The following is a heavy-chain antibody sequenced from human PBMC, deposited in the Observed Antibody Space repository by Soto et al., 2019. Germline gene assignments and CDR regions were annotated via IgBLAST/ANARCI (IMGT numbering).Heavy chain of an antibody. CDR3: ARDRNYEILTGYYNLGWFDP. CDR1: GYTFTSYA. V-gene: IGHV1-3*01. D-gene: IGHD3-9*01. J-gene: IGHJ5*02. CDR2: INAGNGNT. Sequence: ASVKVSCKASGYTFTSYAMHWVRQAPGQRLEWMGWINAGNGNTKYSQKFQGRVTITRDTSASTAYMELSSLRSEDTAVYYCARDRNYEILTGYYNLGWFDPWGQGTLVTVSS.